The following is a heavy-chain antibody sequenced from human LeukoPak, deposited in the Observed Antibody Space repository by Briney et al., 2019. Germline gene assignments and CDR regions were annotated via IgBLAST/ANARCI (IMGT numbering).Heavy chain of an antibody. V-gene: IGHV3-53*01. J-gene: IGHJ4*02. CDR2: IDSSGST. CDR3: ARVNTVTIWFPFDY. Sequence: GALRLSCAASGFTIRSNYMSWVRQAPGEGLEWVSVIDSSGSTSYADSVKGRFTISRDNSKNTLYLQMNSLRAEDTAVYYCARVNTVTIWFPFDYWGQGTLVTVSP. D-gene: IGHD4-17*01. CDR1: GFTIRSNY.